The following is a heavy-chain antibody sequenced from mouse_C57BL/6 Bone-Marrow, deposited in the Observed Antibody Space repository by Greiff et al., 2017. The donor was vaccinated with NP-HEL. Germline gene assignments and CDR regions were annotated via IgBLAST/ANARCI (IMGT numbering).Heavy chain of an antibody. CDR1: GYTFTTYW. D-gene: IGHD3-3*01. J-gene: IGHJ2*01. CDR2: INPSNGGT. V-gene: IGHV1-53*01. Sequence: QVQLQQPGTELVKPGASVKLSCKASGYTFTTYWMHWVKQRPGQGLEWIGNINPSNGGTNYNEKFKSKATLTVDKSSSTAYMQLSSLTSEDSAVDYCARKRAGTDYLDYWGQGTTLTVSS. CDR3: ARKRAGTDYLDY.